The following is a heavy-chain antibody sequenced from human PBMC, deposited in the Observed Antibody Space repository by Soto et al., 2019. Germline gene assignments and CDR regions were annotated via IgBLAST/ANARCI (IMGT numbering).Heavy chain of an antibody. CDR3: ARELVLGLKSAFDM. CDR2: INNSGGST. Sequence: GGSLRLSCAASGFTFGLYAMSWVRQAPGKGLEWVSIINNSGGSTYYADSVKGRFTISRDNAKNSLYLHMNSLRDEDTAVYFCARELVLGLKSAFDMWGQGTLVTVSS. CDR1: GFTFGLYA. J-gene: IGHJ3*02. V-gene: IGHV3-23*01. D-gene: IGHD2-15*01.